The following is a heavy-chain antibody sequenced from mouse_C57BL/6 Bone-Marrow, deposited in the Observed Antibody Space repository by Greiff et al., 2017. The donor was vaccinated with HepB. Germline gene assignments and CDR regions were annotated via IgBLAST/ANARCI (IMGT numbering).Heavy chain of an antibody. J-gene: IGHJ2*01. V-gene: IGHV1-59*01. CDR1: GYTFTSYW. Sequence: QVQLQQPGAELVRPGTSVKLSCKASGYTFTSYWMHWVKQRPGQGLEWIGVIDPSDSYTNYNQKFKGKATLTVDTSSSTAYMQLSSLTSEDSAVYYCARGLRYGSSSCFDYWGQGTTLTVSS. CDR3: ARGLRYGSSSCFDY. D-gene: IGHD1-1*01. CDR2: IDPSDSYT.